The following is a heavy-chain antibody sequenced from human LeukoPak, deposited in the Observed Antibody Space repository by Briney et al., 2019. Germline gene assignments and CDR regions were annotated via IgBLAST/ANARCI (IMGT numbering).Heavy chain of an antibody. J-gene: IGHJ4*02. Sequence: GASVKVSCQASGYTFTGYYMHWVRQAPGQGLEWMGWINHNSGGTNYAQKFQGRVTMTRDTSISTAYMELSRLRSDDTAVYYCARESCSGGSCYSGYWGQGTLVTVSS. V-gene: IGHV1-2*02. CDR2: INHNSGGT. CDR1: GYTFTGYY. D-gene: IGHD2-15*01. CDR3: ARESCSGGSCYSGY.